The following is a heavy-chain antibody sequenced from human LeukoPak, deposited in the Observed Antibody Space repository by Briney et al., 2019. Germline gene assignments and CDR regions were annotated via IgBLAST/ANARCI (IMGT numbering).Heavy chain of an antibody. Sequence: PGGSLRLSCAASGFTFSSYNMNWVRQAAGKGLEWVSDISGRSSTIYQADFVKGRFTISRDNAKNTLYLQMNSLRAEDTAVYYCARDIYYFDYWGQGTLVAVSS. CDR2: ISGRSSTI. J-gene: IGHJ4*02. CDR1: GFTFSSYN. V-gene: IGHV3-48*04. CDR3: ARDIYYFDY.